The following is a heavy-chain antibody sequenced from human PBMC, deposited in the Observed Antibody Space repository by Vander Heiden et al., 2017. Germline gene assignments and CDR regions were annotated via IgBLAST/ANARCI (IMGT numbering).Heavy chain of an antibody. J-gene: IGHJ4*02. CDR1: GGSISSSSYY. CDR3: ARHGCYDFLSGGGYFDY. Sequence: QLQLQESGPGLVKPSETLSLTCTVSGGSISSSSYYLGWIRQPPGAGLEWIGSIYYSGSTYYNPSLKSRVTISVDTSKNQFSLKLSSVTAADTAVYYCARHGCYDFLSGGGYFDYWGQGTLVTVSS. V-gene: IGHV4-39*01. CDR2: IYYSGST. D-gene: IGHD3-3*01.